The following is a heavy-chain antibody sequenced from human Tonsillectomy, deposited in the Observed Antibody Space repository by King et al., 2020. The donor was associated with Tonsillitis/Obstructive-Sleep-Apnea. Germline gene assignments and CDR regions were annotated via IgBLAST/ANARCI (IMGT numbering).Heavy chain of an antibody. CDR1: CGSFSGYY. CDR3: ARRDYSTLYYYYYMDV. D-gene: IGHD4-11*01. Sequence: VQLQQWSAGLLKPSETLSLTCAVYCGSFSGYYWSWIRQPPGKGLEWIGEINHSGSTNYNPSLKSRVTISVDTSKNQFSLKVSSVTAADTAVYYCARRDYSTLYYYYYMDVWGEGTTVTVSS. CDR2: INHSGST. V-gene: IGHV4-34*01. J-gene: IGHJ6*03.